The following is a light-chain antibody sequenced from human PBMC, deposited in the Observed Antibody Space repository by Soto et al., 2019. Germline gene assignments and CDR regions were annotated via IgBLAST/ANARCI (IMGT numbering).Light chain of an antibody. CDR2: RTS. V-gene: IGKV3-20*01. CDR1: QSVSSSY. Sequence: EIVLPQSPGTLSLSPGERATLSCRASQSVSSSYLAWYQQKPGQAPRLLIYRTSNRATGIPDRFSGSGSGTDFTLTISRLEPEDFAVYWCQQYDNSPSTFGQGTKVEIK. J-gene: IGKJ1*01. CDR3: QQYDNSPST.